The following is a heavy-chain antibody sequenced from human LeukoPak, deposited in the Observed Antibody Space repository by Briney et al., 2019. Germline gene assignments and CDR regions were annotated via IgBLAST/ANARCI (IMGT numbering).Heavy chain of an antibody. CDR1: GFTFSSYA. V-gene: IGHV3-9*01. Sequence: PGRSLRLSCAASGFTFSSYAMHWVRQAPGKGLEWVSGISWNSGSIGYADSVKGRFTISRDNAKNSLYLQMNSLRAEDTALYYCAKDLGRFLEWLFDYWGQGTLVTVSS. D-gene: IGHD3-3*01. J-gene: IGHJ4*02. CDR3: AKDLGRFLEWLFDY. CDR2: ISWNSGSI.